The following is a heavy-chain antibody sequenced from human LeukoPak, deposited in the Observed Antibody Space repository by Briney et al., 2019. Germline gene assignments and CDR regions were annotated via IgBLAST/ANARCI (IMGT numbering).Heavy chain of an antibody. CDR1: VGTFSSYA. Sequence: ASVTVSCKASVGTFSSYAISWARQAPGQALEWMGGIIPIFGTANYAQKFQGRVTITADESTSTAYMELSSLRSEDTAVYYCAREDSSSSTDLNWFDPWGQGTLVTVSS. CDR3: AREDSSSSTDLNWFDP. J-gene: IGHJ5*02. CDR2: IIPIFGTA. V-gene: IGHV1-69*13. D-gene: IGHD6-13*01.